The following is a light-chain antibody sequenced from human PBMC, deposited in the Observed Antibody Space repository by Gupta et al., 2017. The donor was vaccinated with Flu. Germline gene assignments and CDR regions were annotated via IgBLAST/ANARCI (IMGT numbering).Light chain of an antibody. CDR2: GAS. J-gene: IGKJ4*01. CDR3: QQEGSSPLT. CDR1: QSVSSSY. V-gene: IGKV3-20*01. Sequence: EIVLTQSPGTLSLSPGERATHSCRASQSVSSSYLAWYQQKPGQSPRLLIYGASSRATGIPDRFSGSGSATDFTLTISRLEPEDFAVYYCQQEGSSPLTFGGGTKVEIK.